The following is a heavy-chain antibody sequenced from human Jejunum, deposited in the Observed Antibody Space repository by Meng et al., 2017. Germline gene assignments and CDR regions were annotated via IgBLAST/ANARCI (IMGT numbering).Heavy chain of an antibody. J-gene: IGHJ4*02. CDR3: VRDGNYLYGYGFGY. CDR2: ISSDGDQQ. V-gene: IGHV3-30*04. D-gene: IGHD5-18*01. CDR1: GFTFRIYA. Sequence: GESLKISCAASGFTFRIYAMHWVRQAPGKGLEWVARISSDGDQQHYADSVKGRVSISRDNSESTLYLQMNTLRPDDTAVYFCVRDGNYLYGYGFGYWGQGTLVTVSS.